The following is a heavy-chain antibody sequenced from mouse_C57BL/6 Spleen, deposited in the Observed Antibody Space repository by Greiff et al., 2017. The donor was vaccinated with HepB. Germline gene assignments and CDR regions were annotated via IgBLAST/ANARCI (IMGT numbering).Heavy chain of an antibody. CDR2: IRNKANNHAT. CDR3: TRNLWSYYYAMDY. Sequence: EVKLQESGGGLVQPGGSMKLSCAASGFTFSDAWMDWVRQSPEKGLEWVAEIRNKANNHATYYAESVKGRFTISRDDSKSSVYLQMNSLRAEDTGIYYCTRNLWSYYYAMDYWGQGTSVTVSS. J-gene: IGHJ4*01. CDR1: GFTFSDAW. V-gene: IGHV6-6*01. D-gene: IGHD1-1*02.